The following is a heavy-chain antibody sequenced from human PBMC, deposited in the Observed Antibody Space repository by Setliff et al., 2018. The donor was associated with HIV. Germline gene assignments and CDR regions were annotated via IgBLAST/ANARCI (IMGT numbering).Heavy chain of an antibody. CDR1: GGSISSDSYY. CDR2: IHYTGST. Sequence: SETLSLTCTVSGGSISSDSYYWGWIRQPPGKGLEWIATIHYTGSTYYNPSLKNRVTISADTSKKQVSLRLTSVTAADTAVYYCARGPSLQTTLFDYWGQGTLVTVSS. V-gene: IGHV4-39*07. CDR3: ARGPSLQTTLFDY. J-gene: IGHJ4*02.